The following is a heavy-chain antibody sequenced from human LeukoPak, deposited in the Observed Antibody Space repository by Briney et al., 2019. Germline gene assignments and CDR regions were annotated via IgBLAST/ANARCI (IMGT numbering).Heavy chain of an antibody. CDR2: INHSGST. J-gene: IGHJ6*03. V-gene: IGHV4-34*01. CDR3: ARRGRRYYGSGSYYMDV. D-gene: IGHD3-10*01. Sequence: PSETLSLTCAVYGGSFSGYYWSWIRQPPGKGLEWIGEINHSGSTNYNPSLKSRVTISVDTSKNQFSLKLSSVTAADTAVYYCARRGRRYYGSGSYYMDVWGKGTTVTISS. CDR1: GGSFSGYY.